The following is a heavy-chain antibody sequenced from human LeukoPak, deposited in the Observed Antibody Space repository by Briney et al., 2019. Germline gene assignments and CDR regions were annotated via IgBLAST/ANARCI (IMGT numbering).Heavy chain of an antibody. Sequence: SQTLSLTCAVSGGSISSGGYSWSWIRQPPGKGLVWIGYIYHSGSTYYNPSLKSRVTISVDRSKNQFSLKLSSVTAADTAVYYCARGRTIMGYYYGMDVWGQGTTVTVSS. D-gene: IGHD5-12*01. CDR3: ARGRTIMGYYYGMDV. CDR2: IYHSGST. J-gene: IGHJ6*02. V-gene: IGHV4-30-2*01. CDR1: GGSISSGGYS.